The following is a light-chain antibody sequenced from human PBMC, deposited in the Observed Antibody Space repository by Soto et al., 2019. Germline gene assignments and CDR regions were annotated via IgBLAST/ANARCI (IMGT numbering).Light chain of an antibody. J-gene: IGLJ2*01. CDR1: SSDVGDYDY. V-gene: IGLV2-14*01. Sequence: QSVLTQPASVSGSPGQSITISCTGTSSDVGDYDYVSWFQQHPGKAPKLIIYEVSNRPSGVSNRFSGSKSDNTASLTISALQAEDEADYSCYSFAGGATFVFGGGTKLTVL. CDR3: YSFAGGATFV. CDR2: EVS.